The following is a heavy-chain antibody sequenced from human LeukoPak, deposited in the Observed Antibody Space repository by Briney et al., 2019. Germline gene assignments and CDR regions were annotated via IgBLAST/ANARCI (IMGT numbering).Heavy chain of an antibody. D-gene: IGHD2-15*01. CDR1: GFTFSSYA. V-gene: IGHV3-21*01. CDR3: ARDPPWVAATPINYFDY. J-gene: IGHJ4*02. Sequence: GGSLRLSCAASGFTFSSYAMSWVRQAPGKGLEWVSSISSSSSYIYYADSVKGRFTISRDNAKNSLYLQMNSLRAEDTAVYYCARDPPWVAATPINYFDYWGQGTLVTVSS. CDR2: ISSSSSYI.